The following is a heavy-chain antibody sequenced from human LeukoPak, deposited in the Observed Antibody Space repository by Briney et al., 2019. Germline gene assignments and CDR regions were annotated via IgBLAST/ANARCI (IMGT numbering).Heavy chain of an antibody. CDR3: ATDILTALRSY. V-gene: IGHV3-7*01. J-gene: IGHJ4*02. CDR2: IKQDGSEI. D-gene: IGHD3-9*01. Sequence: GGSLRLSCEASGFSLSGYWMSWVRQTPGKGLEWVANIKQDGSEIWYVDSVKGRFAISRDNAKNSLYLQMNSLRAEDTAVYYCATDILTALRSYWGQGTLVTVSS. CDR1: GFSLSGYW.